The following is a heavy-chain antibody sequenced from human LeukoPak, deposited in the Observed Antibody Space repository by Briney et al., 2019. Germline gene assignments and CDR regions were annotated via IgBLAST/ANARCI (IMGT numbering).Heavy chain of an antibody. CDR2: IYYSGST. CDR1: GGSLSSGGYY. D-gene: IGHD3-22*01. V-gene: IGHV4-31*03. J-gene: IGHJ3*02. CDR3: ARGCYYDSSGYYYLNAFDI. Sequence: SQTLSLTCTVSGGSLSSGGYYWSWIRQHPGKGLEWIGYIYYSGSTYYNPSLKSRVTISVDTSKNQFSLKLSSVTAADTAVYYCARGCYYDSSGYYYLNAFDIWGQGTMVTVSS.